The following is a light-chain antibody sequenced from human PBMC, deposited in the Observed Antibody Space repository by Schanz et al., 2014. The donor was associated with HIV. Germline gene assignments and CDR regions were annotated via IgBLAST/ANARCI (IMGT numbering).Light chain of an antibody. V-gene: IGLV1-40*01. J-gene: IGLJ1*01. CDR1: SSNIGAGYD. CDR3: TSYAGNNIFV. Sequence: QSVLTQPPSVSGAPGQGITISCTGTSSNIGAGYDVHWYQHLPGRAPKLLIYGNNNRPSGVPDRFSGSKSGTSASLAITGLQAEDEADYYCTSYAGNNIFVFGTGTKLTVL. CDR2: GNN.